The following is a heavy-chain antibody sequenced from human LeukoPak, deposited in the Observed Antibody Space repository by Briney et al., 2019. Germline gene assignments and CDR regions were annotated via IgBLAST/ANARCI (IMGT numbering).Heavy chain of an antibody. J-gene: IGHJ4*02. CDR1: GFTFSNYW. Sequence: GGSLRLSCAASGFTFSNYWMNWVRQAPGKGLEWVANIKQDGGEKSYVDSVKGRFTISRDNAKNSLHLQMNSLRAEDTAVYYCAKSLLWFGESWLDYWGQGTLVTVSS. CDR2: IKQDGGEK. CDR3: AKSLLWFGESWLDY. V-gene: IGHV3-7*01. D-gene: IGHD3-10*01.